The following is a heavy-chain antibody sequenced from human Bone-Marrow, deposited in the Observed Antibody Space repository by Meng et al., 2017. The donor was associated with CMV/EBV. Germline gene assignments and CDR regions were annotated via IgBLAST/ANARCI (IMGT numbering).Heavy chain of an antibody. CDR3: AKVNNGWYGYLHY. D-gene: IGHD6-19*01. J-gene: IGHJ1*01. CDR1: GFTFGSNA. CDR2: INGNGGST. Sequence: ESSGFTFGSNAMSWVRRDAGEGMGWVSGINGNGGSTYDAEYVEGRFVIYRDNSKNTLSLQMSGLRTEDTAIYYSAKVNNGWYGYLHYWGQGTLVTVSS. V-gene: IGHV3-23*01.